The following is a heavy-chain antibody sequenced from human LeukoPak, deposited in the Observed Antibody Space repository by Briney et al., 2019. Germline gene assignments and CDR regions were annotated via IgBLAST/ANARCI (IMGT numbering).Heavy chain of an antibody. Sequence: SVKVSCKASGGTFSSYAISWVRQAPGQGLEWMGGIIPIFGTANYAQKFQGRVTITADKSTSTAYMELSSLRSEDTAVYYCARDPRFWGLAFDIWGQGTMVTVSS. CDR3: ARDPRFWGLAFDI. V-gene: IGHV1-69*06. D-gene: IGHD3-10*01. CDR1: GGTFSSYA. J-gene: IGHJ3*02. CDR2: IIPIFGTA.